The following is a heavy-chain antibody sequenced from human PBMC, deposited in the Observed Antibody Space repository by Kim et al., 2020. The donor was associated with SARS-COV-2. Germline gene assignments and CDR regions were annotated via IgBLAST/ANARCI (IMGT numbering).Heavy chain of an antibody. CDR1: GFTFSSYG. CDR3: AKDPYSSSSREVDY. CDR2: ISYDGSNK. V-gene: IGHV3-30*18. D-gene: IGHD6-6*01. Sequence: GGSLRLSCTASGFTFSSYGMHWVRQAPGKGLEWVAVISYDGSNKYYADSVKGRFTISRDNSKNTLYLQMNSLRAEDTAVYYCAKDPYSSSSREVDYWGQGTLVTVSS. J-gene: IGHJ4*02.